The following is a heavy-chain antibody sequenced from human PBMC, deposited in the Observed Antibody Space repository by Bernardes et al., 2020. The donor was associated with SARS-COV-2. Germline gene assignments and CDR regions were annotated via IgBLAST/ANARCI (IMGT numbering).Heavy chain of an antibody. CDR1: GFTFDDYG. D-gene: IGHD4-17*01. CDR2: INWNGGST. CDR3: VTFDYGDYGYGMDV. V-gene: IGHV3-20*01. J-gene: IGHJ6*02. Sequence: GGSLRLSCAASGFTFDDYGMSWVRQAPGKGLEWVSGINWNGGSTGYADSVKGRFTISRDNAKNSLYLQMNSLRAEDTALYHCVTFDYGDYGYGMDVWGQGTTVTVSS.